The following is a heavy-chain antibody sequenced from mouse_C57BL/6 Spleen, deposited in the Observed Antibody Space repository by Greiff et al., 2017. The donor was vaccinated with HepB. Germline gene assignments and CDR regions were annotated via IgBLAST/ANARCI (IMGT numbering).Heavy chain of an antibody. D-gene: IGHD2-1*01. CDR2: IRNKANNHAT. Sequence: EVHLVESGGGLVQPGGSMKLSCAASGFTFSDAWMDWVRQSPEKGLEWVAEIRNKANNHATYYAESVKGRFTISRDDSKSSVYLQMNSLRAEDTGIYYCTRDGNYDAMDYWGQGTSVTVSS. CDR3: TRDGNYDAMDY. CDR1: GFTFSDAW. J-gene: IGHJ4*01. V-gene: IGHV6-6*01.